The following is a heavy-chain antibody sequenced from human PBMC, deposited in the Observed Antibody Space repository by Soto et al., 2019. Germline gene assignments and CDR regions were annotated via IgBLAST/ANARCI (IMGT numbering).Heavy chain of an antibody. CDR1: GYTFTSYG. CDR3: ARSVVVPVTYYYMDV. CDR2: ISAYNGNT. V-gene: IGHV1-18*01. D-gene: IGHD2-2*01. J-gene: IGHJ6*03. Sequence: ASVKVSCKASGYTFTSYGISWVRQAPGQGLEWMGWISAYNGNTNYAQKLQGRVTMTTDTSTSTAYMELRSLRSDDTAVYYCARSVVVPVTYYYMDVWGKGTTVTVSS.